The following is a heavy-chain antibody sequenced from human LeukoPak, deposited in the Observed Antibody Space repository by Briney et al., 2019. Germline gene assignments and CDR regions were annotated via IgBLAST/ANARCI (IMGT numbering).Heavy chain of an antibody. CDR1: GGTFSSYA. D-gene: IGHD5-12*01. V-gene: IGHV1-69*06. CDR3: ASHRLGYPPPCPDY. CDR2: IIPIFCTA. Sequence: SVKVSCKASGGTFSSYAISWVRQAPGQGLEWMGGIIPIFCTANYAQKFQGRGTITADKSTSKAYMELSSLRSEDTAVYYCASHRLGYPPPCPDYWGQGTLVTVSS. J-gene: IGHJ4*02.